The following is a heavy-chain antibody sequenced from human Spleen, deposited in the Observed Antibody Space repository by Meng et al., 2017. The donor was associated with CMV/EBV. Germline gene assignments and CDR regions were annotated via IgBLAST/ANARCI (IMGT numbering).Heavy chain of an antibody. CDR2: IYYSGST. CDR1: GGFISSDNYY. V-gene: IGHV4-39*07. CDR3: VQGTTAARNFDF. D-gene: IGHD6-6*01. J-gene: IGHJ4*01. Sequence: SETLSLTCTVSGGFISSDNYYWGWIRQPPGKGLEWIGSIYYSGSTYYSPSLKSRVTISVDTSKNQFSLILTSVTAADTAVYYCVQGTTAARNFDFWGHGTLVTVSS.